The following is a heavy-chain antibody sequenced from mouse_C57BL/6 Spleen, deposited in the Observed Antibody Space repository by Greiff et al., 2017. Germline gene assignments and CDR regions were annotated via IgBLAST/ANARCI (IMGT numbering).Heavy chain of an antibody. J-gene: IGHJ1*03. Sequence: EVQLQQSGPGLVKPSQSLSLTCSVTGYSITSGYYWNWIRQFPGNKLEWMGYISYDGSNNYNPSLKNRISITRDTSKNQFFLKLNSVTTEDTATYYCAGGNYGDWYFDVWGTGTTVTVSS. CDR2: ISYDGSN. V-gene: IGHV3-6*01. D-gene: IGHD2-1*01. CDR1: GYSITSGYY. CDR3: AGGNYGDWYFDV.